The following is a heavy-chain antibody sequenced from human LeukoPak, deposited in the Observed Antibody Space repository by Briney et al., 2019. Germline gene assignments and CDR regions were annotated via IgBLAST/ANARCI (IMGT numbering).Heavy chain of an antibody. J-gene: IGHJ4*02. Sequence: GASVKVSCKASGYTFTGYYMNWVRQAPGQGLEWMGWISAYDGNRNYAQKFLGRVTMTADTSTNTAYMELRSLRSDDTAIYYCARGSGSSGRLFDYWGQGTLVTVSS. CDR3: ARGSGSSGRLFDY. V-gene: IGHV1-18*04. D-gene: IGHD7-27*01. CDR1: GYTFTGYY. CDR2: ISAYDGNR.